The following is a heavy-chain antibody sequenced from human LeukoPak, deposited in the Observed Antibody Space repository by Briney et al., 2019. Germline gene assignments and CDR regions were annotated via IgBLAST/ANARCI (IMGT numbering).Heavy chain of an antibody. CDR1: SGSISSSSNY. V-gene: IGHV4-39*01. CDR3: VRLCCGYYNKWDLSDY. Sequence: SETLSLTCTLSSGSISSSSNYWGWIRQSPGKGLEWIGSIYYNGRTSYNPSLKSRVTISVDTSKNRFSLRLTSVTAADTAVYYCVRLCCGYYNKWDLSDYWGQGTLVSVSS. CDR2: IYYNGRT. J-gene: IGHJ4*02. D-gene: IGHD1-26*01.